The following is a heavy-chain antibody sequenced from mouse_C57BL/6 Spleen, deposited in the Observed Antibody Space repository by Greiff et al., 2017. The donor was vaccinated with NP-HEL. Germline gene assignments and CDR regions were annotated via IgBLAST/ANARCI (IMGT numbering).Heavy chain of an antibody. D-gene: IGHD1-1*01. V-gene: IGHV1-62-2*01. CDR1: GYTFTEYT. Sequence: VQLQQSGAELVKPGASVKLSCKASGYTFTEYTIHWVKQRSGQGLEWIGWFYPGSGSIKYNEKFKDKATLTADKSSSTVYMELSRLTSEDSAVYFCARHEEDYYGSSYVEYFDVWGTGTTVTVSS. CDR3: ARHEEDYYGSSYVEYFDV. J-gene: IGHJ1*03. CDR2: FYPGSGSI.